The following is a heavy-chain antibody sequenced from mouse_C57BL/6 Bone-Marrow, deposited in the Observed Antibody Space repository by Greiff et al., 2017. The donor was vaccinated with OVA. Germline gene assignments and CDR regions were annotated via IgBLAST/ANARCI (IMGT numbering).Heavy chain of an antibody. CDR3: RTGGYYYFVY. J-gene: IGHJ2*01. V-gene: IGHV14-4*01. D-gene: IGHD2-3*01. CDR2: IDPENGDT. CDR1: GFNIKDDY. Sequence: EVQLQQSGAELVRPGASVKLSCTASGFNIKDDYMHWVKQRPEQGLEWIGWIDPENGDTEYASKFQGKATITADTSSNTAYLQLSSLTSEDTAVYYCRTGGYYYFVYWGQGTTLTVSS.